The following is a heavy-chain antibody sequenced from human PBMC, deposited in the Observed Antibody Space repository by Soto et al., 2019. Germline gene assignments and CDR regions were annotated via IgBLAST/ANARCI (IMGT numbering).Heavy chain of an antibody. CDR1: GFTFSTSW. D-gene: IGHD1-7*01. CDR3: TRGGNYYFDY. Sequence: GGSLRLSCAASGFTFSTSWIHWVRQAPGKGLVWVSRINGDGGTINYADSVKGRFTISRDNAKNTVYLQMNSLSAGDTAVYYCTRGGNYYFDYWGQGTLVTVSS. CDR2: INGDGGTI. V-gene: IGHV3-74*01. J-gene: IGHJ4*02.